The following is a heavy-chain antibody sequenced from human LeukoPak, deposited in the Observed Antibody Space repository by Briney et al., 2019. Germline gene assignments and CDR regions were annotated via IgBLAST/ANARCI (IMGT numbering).Heavy chain of an antibody. CDR3: ARGHRNYYYYMDV. Sequence: SETLSLTCTVSGGSISSSTYFWGWIRQPPGKGLEWIGTIYYSGSTYYNPSLKSRVTISVDSSKNQFSLRLSSVTAADTAVYYCARGHRNYYYYMDVWGKGTTVTVSS. D-gene: IGHD3-16*02. V-gene: IGHV4-39*07. CDR2: IYYSGST. J-gene: IGHJ6*03. CDR1: GGSISSSTYF.